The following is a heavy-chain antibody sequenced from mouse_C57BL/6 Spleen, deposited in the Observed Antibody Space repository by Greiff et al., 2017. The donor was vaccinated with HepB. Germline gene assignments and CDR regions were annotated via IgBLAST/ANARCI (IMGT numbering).Heavy chain of an antibody. V-gene: IGHV1-82*01. CDR1: GYAFSSSW. Sequence: VQLQESGPELVKPGASVKISCKASGYAFSSSWMNWVKQRPGKGLEWIGRINPGDGDTNYNGKFKGKATLTADKSSSTAYMQLSSLTSEDSAVYFCAREGTYGNHGYFDYWGQGTTLTVSS. J-gene: IGHJ2*01. CDR3: AREGTYGNHGYFDY. CDR2: INPGDGDT. D-gene: IGHD2-1*01.